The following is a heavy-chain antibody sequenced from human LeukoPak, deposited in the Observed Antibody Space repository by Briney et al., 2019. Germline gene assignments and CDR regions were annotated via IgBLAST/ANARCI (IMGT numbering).Heavy chain of an antibody. CDR1: GYTFTGYY. Sequence: GASVKVSCKASGYTFTGYYMHWVRQAPGQGLEWMGWINPNSGGTNYAQKFQGRVTMTRDTSISTAYMGLSRLRSDDTAVYYCARSYYYGSGSYYNFYNWFDPWGQGTLVAVSS. J-gene: IGHJ5*02. V-gene: IGHV1-2*02. CDR2: INPNSGGT. CDR3: ARSYYYGSGSYYNFYNWFDP. D-gene: IGHD3-10*01.